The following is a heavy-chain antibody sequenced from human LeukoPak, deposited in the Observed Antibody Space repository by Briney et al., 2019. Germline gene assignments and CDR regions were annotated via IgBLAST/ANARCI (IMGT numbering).Heavy chain of an antibody. CDR3: AKAQGDLRLAY. Sequence: PGGSLRLSCAASGFTFSIFAMSWVRQAPGKGLEWVSGISGSGGSTYYADSVKGRFTISRDNSKNTVYLQMNSLRAEDTALYFCAKAQGDLRLAYWGQGSLVTVSS. CDR2: ISGSGGST. J-gene: IGHJ4*02. CDR1: GFTFSIFA. D-gene: IGHD2-21*02. V-gene: IGHV3-23*01.